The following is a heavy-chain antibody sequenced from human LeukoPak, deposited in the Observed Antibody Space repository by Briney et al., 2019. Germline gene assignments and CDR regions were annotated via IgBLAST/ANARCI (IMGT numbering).Heavy chain of an antibody. Sequence: PSETLSLTCAVYGGSFSGSYLSWIRQPPGKGLEWIGQIKHSGSKNYNSCCKSRLTISVETYKNQFSMKLRYVTVADTDVYYCARRLQNTLTTGGYYFDYWGQGTVVSVSS. CDR2: IKHSGSK. J-gene: IGHJ4*02. D-gene: IGHD4-17*01. CDR1: GGSFSGSY. V-gene: IGHV4-34*01. CDR3: ARRLQNTLTTGGYYFDY.